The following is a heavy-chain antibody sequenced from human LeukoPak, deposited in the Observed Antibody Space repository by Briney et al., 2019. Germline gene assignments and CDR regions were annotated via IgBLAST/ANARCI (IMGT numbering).Heavy chain of an antibody. J-gene: IGHJ3*02. D-gene: IGHD6-19*01. CDR1: GASINSYS. Sequence: SETLSLTCTVFGASINSYSWGWIRQPAGRPLEWIGRFYTSGSNDYNPSLRSRVTMSVDTSRNQQFSLKLSSVTAADTAVYYCVRPDSGGGAFDIWGQGTMVIVSS. CDR3: VRPDSGGGAFDI. CDR2: FYTSGSN. V-gene: IGHV4-4*07.